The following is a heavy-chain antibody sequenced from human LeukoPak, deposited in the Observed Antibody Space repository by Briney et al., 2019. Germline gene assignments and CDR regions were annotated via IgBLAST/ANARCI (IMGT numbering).Heavy chain of an antibody. CDR3: ARAEGYSSSWYYFDY. CDR1: GFTFSSYG. CDR2: ISYDGSNK. J-gene: IGHJ4*02. Sequence: PGGSLRLSCAGSGFTFSSYGMHWVGQAPGKGLEWVAVISYDGSNKYYADSVKGRFTISRDNSKNTLYLQMNSLRAEDTAVYYCARAEGYSSSWYYFDYWGQGTLVTVSS. D-gene: IGHD6-13*01. V-gene: IGHV3-30*03.